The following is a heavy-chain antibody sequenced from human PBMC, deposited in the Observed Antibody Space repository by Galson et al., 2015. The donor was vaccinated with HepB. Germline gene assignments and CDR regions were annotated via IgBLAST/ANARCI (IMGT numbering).Heavy chain of an antibody. Sequence: SVKVSCKASGYTFTSYGISWVRQAPGQGLEWMGWISAYNGNTNYAQKLQGRVTMTTDTSTSTAYMELRSLRSDDTAVYYCARLILWFGIQESGWFDPWGQGTLVTVSS. CDR2: ISAYNGNT. CDR3: ARLILWFGIQESGWFDP. D-gene: IGHD3-10*01. CDR1: GYTFTSYG. V-gene: IGHV1-18*04. J-gene: IGHJ5*02.